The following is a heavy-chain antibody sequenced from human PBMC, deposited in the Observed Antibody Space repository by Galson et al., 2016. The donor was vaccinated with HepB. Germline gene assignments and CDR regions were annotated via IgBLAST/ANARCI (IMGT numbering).Heavy chain of an antibody. CDR2: IIPIVDSA. J-gene: IGHJ5*02. Sequence: SEKVSCKASGGTFSSYLISWLRQAPGQGLEWMGGIIPIVDSANYEQKFRGTVTITAAKTTSTAYMELRSLRSEDTAVYYCARDYDRRGWFDPWGQGTLVTVSS. D-gene: IGHD3-16*01. V-gene: IGHV1-69*06. CDR1: GGTFSSYL. CDR3: ARDYDRRGWFDP.